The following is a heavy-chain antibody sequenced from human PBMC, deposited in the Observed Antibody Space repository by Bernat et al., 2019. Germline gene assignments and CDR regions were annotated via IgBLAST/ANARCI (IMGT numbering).Heavy chain of an antibody. D-gene: IGHD5-12*01. J-gene: IGHJ4*02. CDR1: GFTFSSYA. V-gene: IGHV3-30-3*01. Sequence: QVQLVESGGVVVQPGRSLRLSCAASGFTFSSYAMHWVRQAPGKGLEWVAVKSYDGSNKYYADSVKGRFTISRDNSKNTLYLQMNSLRAEDTAVYYCAGGKPYSGYLDWGQGTLVTVSS. CDR3: AGGKPYSGYLD. CDR2: KSYDGSNK.